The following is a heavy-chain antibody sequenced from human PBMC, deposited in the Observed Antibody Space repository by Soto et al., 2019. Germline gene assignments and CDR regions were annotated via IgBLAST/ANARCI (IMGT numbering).Heavy chain of an antibody. CDR2: IYESGST. Sequence: SETLSLTCVVSGGSITNSHWWSWVRQPPGKGLEWIGEIYESGSTNYNPSLRSRATMSMDKSNKQFSLNLRSVTAADTAVYYCAKDLSVSHWGQGTLVTVSS. CDR3: AKDLSVSH. D-gene: IGHD3-16*02. J-gene: IGHJ4*02. V-gene: IGHV4-4*02. CDR1: GGSITNSHW.